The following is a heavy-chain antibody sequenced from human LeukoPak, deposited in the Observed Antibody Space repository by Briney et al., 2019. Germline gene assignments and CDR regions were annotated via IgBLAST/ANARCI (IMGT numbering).Heavy chain of an antibody. J-gene: IGHJ4*02. CDR1: GGSISSSSYY. V-gene: IGHV4-39*01. CDR2: IYYSGST. D-gene: IGHD3-3*01. Sequence: SETLSLTCTVSGGSISSSSYYWGWIRQPPGKGLEWIGSIYYSGSTYCNPSLKSRVTISVDTSKNQFSLKLSSVTAADTAVYYCARLSFTIFGVVIITIFDYWGQGALVTVSS. CDR3: ARLSFTIFGVVIITIFDY.